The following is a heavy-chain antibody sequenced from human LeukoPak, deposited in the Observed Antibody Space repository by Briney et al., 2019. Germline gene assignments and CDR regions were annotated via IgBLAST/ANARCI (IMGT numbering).Heavy chain of an antibody. V-gene: IGHV1-8*01. CDR2: MNPNSGNT. CDR1: GYTFSRYD. D-gene: IGHD6-19*01. J-gene: IGHJ5*02. Sequence: ASVKVSCKASGYTFSRYDINRVRQATGQGLEWMGWMNPNSGNTGYAQKFQGRVTMTRNTSISTAYMELSSLGSEDTAVYYCARGEGGWYEYNWFDPWGQGTLVTVSS. CDR3: ARGEGGWYEYNWFDP.